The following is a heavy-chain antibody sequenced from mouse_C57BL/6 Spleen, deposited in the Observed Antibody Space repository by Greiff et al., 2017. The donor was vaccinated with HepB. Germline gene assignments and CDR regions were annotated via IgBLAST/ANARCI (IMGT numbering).Heavy chain of an antibody. CDR1: GYTFTSYW. J-gene: IGHJ2*01. CDR2: IDPSDSYT. D-gene: IGHD3-2*02. Sequence: QVQLQQPGAELVKPGASVKLSCKASGYTFTSYWMQWVKQRPGQGLEWIGEIDPSDSYTNYNQKFKGKATLTVDTSSSTAYMQLSSLTSEDSAVYYCARMETAQAIRYYFDYWGQGTTLTVSS. V-gene: IGHV1-50*01. CDR3: ARMETAQAIRYYFDY.